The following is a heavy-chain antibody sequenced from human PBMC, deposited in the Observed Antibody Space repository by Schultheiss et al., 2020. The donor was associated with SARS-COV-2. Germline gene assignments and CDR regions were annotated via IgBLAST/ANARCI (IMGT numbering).Heavy chain of an antibody. CDR1: GGSISSYY. Sequence: SQTLSLTCTVSGGSISSYYWSWIRQPPGKGLEWIGEINHSGSTNYNPSLKSRVTISVDTSKNQFSLKLSSVTAADTAVYYCARQGQQWLVLDYWGQGTLVTVSS. D-gene: IGHD6-19*01. J-gene: IGHJ4*02. V-gene: IGHV4-34*01. CDR3: ARQGQQWLVLDY. CDR2: INHSGST.